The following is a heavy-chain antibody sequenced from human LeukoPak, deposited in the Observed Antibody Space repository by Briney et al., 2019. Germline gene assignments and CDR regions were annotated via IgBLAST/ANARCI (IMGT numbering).Heavy chain of an antibody. J-gene: IGHJ3*02. CDR1: GFSFDDYG. CDR2: INWNSGTI. Sequence: WTGGSLRLSCSASGFSFDDYGLIWVRQVPGKGLEWVSGINWNSGTIGYADSVKGRFTVSRDNAKNSLYLQMNSLRAEDTAVYYCARGSSVGAIPDAFDIWGQGTMVTVSS. D-gene: IGHD1-26*01. V-gene: IGHV3-20*04. CDR3: ARGSSVGAIPDAFDI.